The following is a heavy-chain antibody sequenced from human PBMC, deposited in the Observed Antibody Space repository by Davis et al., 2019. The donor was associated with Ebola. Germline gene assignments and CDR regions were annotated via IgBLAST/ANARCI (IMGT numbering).Heavy chain of an antibody. CDR2: FDQEETKT. CDR1: GDILTTFP. V-gene: IGHV1-24*01. Sequence: ASVQVSCKVSGDILTTFPIHWVRQAPGKGLEWMGGFDQEETKTRYGQKFQGGLTLTEDTSADTAYMEWISLSSEDTAVYYCATGPGIMTAGMDYWGQGTLVTVSS. D-gene: IGHD3-16*01. J-gene: IGHJ4*02. CDR3: ATGPGIMTAGMDY.